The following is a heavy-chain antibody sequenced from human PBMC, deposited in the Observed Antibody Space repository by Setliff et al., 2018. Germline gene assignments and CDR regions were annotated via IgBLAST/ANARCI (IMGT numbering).Heavy chain of an antibody. V-gene: IGHV3-48*03. D-gene: IGHD1-26*01. CDR1: GFTFSRYA. Sequence: LSLSCSASGFTFSRYAMHWVRQAPGKGLESVSAISSSGTTKHYADSVKGRFTISRDDARNSMYLQMDSLRVEDTAVYYCARPLHIMGTSTAYAFDIWGQGTMVTVSS. CDR3: ARPLHIMGTSTAYAFDI. J-gene: IGHJ3*02. CDR2: ISSSGTTK.